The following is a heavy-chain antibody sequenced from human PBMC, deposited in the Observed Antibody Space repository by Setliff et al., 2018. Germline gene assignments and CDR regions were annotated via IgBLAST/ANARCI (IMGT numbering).Heavy chain of an antibody. V-gene: IGHV1-18*01. CDR3: ARGPLDFVVTPAAAKFDY. Sequence: ASVKVSCKSSGYTFTSYGINWVRQAPGQGLEWMGWINAYAQKFQGRVTMTVDTLTSTAYMELRSLRSDDTAVYYCARGPLDFVVTPAAAKFDYWGQGTLVTVSS. CDR2: INA. D-gene: IGHD2-2*01. CDR1: GYTFTSYG. J-gene: IGHJ4*02.